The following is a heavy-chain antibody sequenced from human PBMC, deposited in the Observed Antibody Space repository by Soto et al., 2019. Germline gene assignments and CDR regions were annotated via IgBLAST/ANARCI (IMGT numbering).Heavy chain of an antibody. Sequence: EVQLVESGGGLVQPGGSLRLSCTASGFAFSAHYMDWVRQAPGKGLEWVGRSRDNSKSYTTEYAASVRGRFIISRDDSKSSAYLQINSLKIEDTAVYYCARILREASDLFRYVDFWGQGTLVAVSS. CDR2: SRDNSKSYTT. D-gene: IGHD2-21*01. V-gene: IGHV3-72*01. CDR1: GFAFSAHY. J-gene: IGHJ4*02. CDR3: ARILREASDLFRYVDF.